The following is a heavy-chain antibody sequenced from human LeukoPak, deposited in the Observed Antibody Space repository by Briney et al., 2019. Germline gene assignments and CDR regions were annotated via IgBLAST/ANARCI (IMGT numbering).Heavy chain of an antibody. D-gene: IGHD3-10*01. J-gene: IGHJ5*02. CDR2: IYYSGST. CDR1: GYSISSGYY. V-gene: IGHV4-38-2*02. Sequence: SETLSLTCTVSGYSISSGYYWGWIRQPPGKGLEWIGSIYYSGSTNYNPSLTSRVTISLDTSKNQFSLNLISMTAADTAVYYCARTAGGSDWFDPWGQGSLVTVSS. CDR3: ARTAGGSDWFDP.